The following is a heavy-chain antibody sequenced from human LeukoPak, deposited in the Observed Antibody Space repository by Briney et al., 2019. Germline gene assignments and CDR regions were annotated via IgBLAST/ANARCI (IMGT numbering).Heavy chain of an antibody. V-gene: IGHV4-30-4*07. Sequence: PSQTLSLTCDVSGGSISSGGYSWSWIRQPPGKGLEWIGYIYYSGNTYYNPSLKSRVAISVDTSKNQFSLKLSSVTAADTAVYYCARGFSYGSFDYWGQGTLVTVSS. D-gene: IGHD5-18*01. CDR1: GGSISSGGYS. J-gene: IGHJ4*02. CDR3: ARGFSYGSFDY. CDR2: IYYSGNT.